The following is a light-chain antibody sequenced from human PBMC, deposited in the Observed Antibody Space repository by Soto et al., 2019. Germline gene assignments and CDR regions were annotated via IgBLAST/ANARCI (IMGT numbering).Light chain of an antibody. J-gene: IGLJ2*01. V-gene: IGLV1-40*01. CDR2: GNA. CDR3: VTWDTSLSAVV. CDR1: SSNIGAGYD. Sequence: QSVLTQPPSVSGAPGQRVTISCTGSSSNIGAGYDVNWYQQIPGRAPKLLIYGNAKRPSGVPDRFSGSKSGTSASLAITGLQAEDEGDYYCVTWDTSLSAVVFGGGTKLTVL.